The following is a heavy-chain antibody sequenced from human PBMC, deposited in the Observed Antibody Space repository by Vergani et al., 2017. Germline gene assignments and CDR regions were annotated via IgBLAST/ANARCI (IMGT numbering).Heavy chain of an antibody. J-gene: IGHJ3*02. Sequence: QVQLQGSGPGLVKPSQTLSLTCTVSGGSISSGSYYWSWIRQPAGKGLEWIGRIYTSGSTNYNPSLKSRVTMSVDTSKNQFSLKLSSVTAADTAVYYCARGPYGWDAFDIWGQGTMVTVSS. CDR3: ARGPYGWDAFDI. D-gene: IGHD4-17*01. V-gene: IGHV4-61*02. CDR1: GGSISSGSYY. CDR2: IYTSGST.